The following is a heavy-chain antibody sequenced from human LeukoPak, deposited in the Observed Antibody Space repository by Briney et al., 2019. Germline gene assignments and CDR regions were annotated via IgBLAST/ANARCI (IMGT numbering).Heavy chain of an antibody. J-gene: IGHJ4*02. D-gene: IGHD3-16*01. CDR3: ARDRARGEGDY. Sequence: SETLSLTCTVSGGSISSSSYYWGWIRQPPGKGLEWIGSIYYSGSTYYNPSLKSRVTISVDTSKNQFSLKLSSVTAADTAVYYCARDRARGEGDYWGQGTLVTVSS. V-gene: IGHV4-39*07. CDR1: GGSISSSSYY. CDR2: IYYSGST.